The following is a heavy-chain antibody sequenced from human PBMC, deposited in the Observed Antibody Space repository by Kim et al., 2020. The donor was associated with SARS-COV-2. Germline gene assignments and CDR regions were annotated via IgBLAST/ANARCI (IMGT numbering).Heavy chain of an antibody. CDR2: ISYDGSNK. V-gene: IGHV3-30-3*01. D-gene: IGHD3-10*01. Sequence: GGSLRLSCAASGFTFSSYAMHWVRQAPGKGLEWVAVISYDGSNKYYADSVKGRFTISRDNSKNTLYLQMNSLRAEDTAVYYCARGDYYGSGSYLVQFDYWGQGTLVTVSS. CDR3: ARGDYYGSGSYLVQFDY. J-gene: IGHJ4*02. CDR1: GFTFSSYA.